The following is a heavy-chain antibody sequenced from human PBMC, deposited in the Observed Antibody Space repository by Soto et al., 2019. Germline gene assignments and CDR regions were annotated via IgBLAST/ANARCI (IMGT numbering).Heavy chain of an antibody. CDR1: GYNYDTYW. V-gene: IGHV5-51*01. Sequence: PGESLKISCKGSGYNYDTYWIAWVRQMPGKGLEWMGIIFPRDSDTRYRPSFQGQVTISADRSTTTAYLQWYSLKASDTAMYYCARSYYDSSGYYYDMVYWGQGTLVTVSS. CDR3: ARSYYDSSGYYYDMVY. D-gene: IGHD3-22*01. CDR2: IFPRDSDT. J-gene: IGHJ4*02.